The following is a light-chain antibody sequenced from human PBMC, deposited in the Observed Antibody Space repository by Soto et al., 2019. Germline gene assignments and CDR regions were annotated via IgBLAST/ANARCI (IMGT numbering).Light chain of an antibody. V-gene: IGKV1-8*01. J-gene: IGKJ4*01. CDR1: EGISSY. CDR3: QQYYSYPSLT. CDR2: AAS. Sequence: MRMTQSPSSFSASTGDRVTIPCRASEGISSYLAWYQQKPGKAPKLLIYAASTLQIGVPSRFSGSGSGTDFTLTISCLQSEDFATYYGQQYYSYPSLTFGGGTKVDIK.